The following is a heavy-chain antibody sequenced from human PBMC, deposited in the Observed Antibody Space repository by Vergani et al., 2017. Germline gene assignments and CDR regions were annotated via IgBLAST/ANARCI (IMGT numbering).Heavy chain of an antibody. CDR1: GYTFTDYF. J-gene: IGHJ4*02. CDR2: INPNSGGT. D-gene: IGHD2-2*01. Sequence: QVQLVQSWAEVKKPGASVKVSCKASGYTFTDYFMHWVRQAPGQGLECMGWINPNSGGTNYAQKFQGRVTMTRDTSISTAYMELSNLRSDDTAVYYCARVGTSSNRDYFDYWGQGTLVTVSS. V-gene: IGHV1-2*02. CDR3: ARVGTSSNRDYFDY.